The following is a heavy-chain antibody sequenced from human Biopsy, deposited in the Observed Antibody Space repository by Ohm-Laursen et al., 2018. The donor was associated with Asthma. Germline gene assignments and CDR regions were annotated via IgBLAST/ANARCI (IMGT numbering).Heavy chain of an antibody. CDR1: GFSFDDCA. V-gene: IGHV3-9*01. D-gene: IGHD3-22*01. J-gene: IGHJ4*01. CDR3: AKSADYYDSTDYLDF. CDR2: ISWNSGNM. Sequence: SLRLSRAASGFSFDDCAMHWVRQAPGKGLEWVSSISWNSGNMDYADSVKGRFTISRDNAKNSLYLQMQSLRPEDTAFYYCAKSADYYDSTDYLDFWGRGTLVTVSS.